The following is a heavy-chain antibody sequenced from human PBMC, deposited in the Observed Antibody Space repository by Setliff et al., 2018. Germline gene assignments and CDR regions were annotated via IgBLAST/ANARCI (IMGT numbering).Heavy chain of an antibody. CDR1: GFSFSSYA. V-gene: IGHV3-30*04. CDR3: ARDTPYDYQQRYDI. Sequence: GGSLRLSCAASGFSFSSYAMFWVRQAPGKGLEWVSIISYDGRNKYYADSVKGRFTISRDNSKNALYLQMNSLRVEDTAVYYCARDTPYDYQQRYDIWGQGALVTVSS. D-gene: IGHD3-16*01. J-gene: IGHJ4*02. CDR2: ISYDGRNK.